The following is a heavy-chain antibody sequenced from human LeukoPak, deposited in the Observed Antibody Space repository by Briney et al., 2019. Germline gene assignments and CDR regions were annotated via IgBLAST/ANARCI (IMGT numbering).Heavy chain of an antibody. J-gene: IGHJ4*02. Sequence: GGSLRLSCAASGFTFSSYAMSWVRQAPGKGLEWVSAISGSGGSTYYADSVKGRFTISRDNSKNTQDLQMNSLRAEDTAVYYCAKSRSYYMVDFWGQGTLVTVSS. D-gene: IGHD1-26*01. CDR2: ISGSGGST. CDR1: GFTFSSYA. V-gene: IGHV3-23*01. CDR3: AKSRSYYMVDF.